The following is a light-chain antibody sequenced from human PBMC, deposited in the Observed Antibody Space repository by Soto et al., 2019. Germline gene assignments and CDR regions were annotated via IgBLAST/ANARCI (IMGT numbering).Light chain of an antibody. CDR2: DVS. CDR3: SSYASRSTLV. Sequence: QSALTQPASVSGSPGQSITISCTGTSSDVGGYDYVSWYQQDPGKAPKLMIYDVSNRPSGVSNRFSGSKSGNTASLTIPGLQAEDEADYYCSSYASRSTLVFGTGTKVTVL. CDR1: SSDVGGYDY. J-gene: IGLJ1*01. V-gene: IGLV2-14*01.